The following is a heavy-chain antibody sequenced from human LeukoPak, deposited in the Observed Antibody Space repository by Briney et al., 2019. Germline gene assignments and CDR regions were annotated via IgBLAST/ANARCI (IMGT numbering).Heavy chain of an antibody. J-gene: IGHJ4*02. Sequence: SETLSLTCTVSGGSISSSSYYWGWVRQPPGKGLEWIGSIYYSGNTYYNPSLKSRVTISVDTSKNQFSLKLSSVTAADTAVYYCARATTYYYDSSGYYWGSYYFAYWGQGTLVTVSS. CDR1: GGSISSSSYY. CDR3: ARATTYYYDSSGYYWGSYYFAY. CDR2: IYYSGNT. D-gene: IGHD3-22*01. V-gene: IGHV4-39*07.